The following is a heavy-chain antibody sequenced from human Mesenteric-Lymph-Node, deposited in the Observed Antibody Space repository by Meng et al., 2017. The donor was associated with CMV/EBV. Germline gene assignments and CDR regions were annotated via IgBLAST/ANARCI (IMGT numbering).Heavy chain of an antibody. Sequence: SCKASGSSFTTYDINWVRQATGQGLEWMGWMNPNSGTTGYAQKFQGRVTFTRNISISTAYMELSGLRSEDTAVYYCAKDSNYVWLDPWGQGTLVTVSS. CDR3: AKDSNYVWLDP. J-gene: IGHJ5*02. CDR1: GSSFTTYD. CDR2: MNPNSGTT. V-gene: IGHV1-8*03. D-gene: IGHD4-11*01.